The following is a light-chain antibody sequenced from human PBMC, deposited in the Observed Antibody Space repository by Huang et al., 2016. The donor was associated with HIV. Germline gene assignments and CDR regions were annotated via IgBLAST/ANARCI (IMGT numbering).Light chain of an antibody. Sequence: DIQMTQSPSSLSASVGDRVTITCQASPDISKYLNWYQQKPGKAPRALIYDASNLETGVPSRFSGSGSGTYFRLTINSLQPEDIATYYCQQYDNLPITFGQGTRLEIK. CDR3: QQYDNLPIT. CDR2: DAS. CDR1: PDISKY. V-gene: IGKV1-33*01. J-gene: IGKJ5*01.